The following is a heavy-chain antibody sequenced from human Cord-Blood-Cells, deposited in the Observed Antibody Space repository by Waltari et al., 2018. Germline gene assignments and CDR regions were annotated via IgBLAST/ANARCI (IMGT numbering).Heavy chain of an antibody. CDR2: IYYSGST. Sequence: QVQLQESGPGLVKPSETLSLTCTVSGGSISSYYWSWIRQPPGKGLEWIGYIYYSGSTNYNPSLKSRVTISVDTSKNQFSQKLSSVTAADTAVYYCARQRECSGGSCYGWWFDPWGQGTLVTVSS. CDR3: ARQRECSGGSCYGWWFDP. D-gene: IGHD2-15*01. V-gene: IGHV4-59*08. J-gene: IGHJ5*02. CDR1: GGSISSYY.